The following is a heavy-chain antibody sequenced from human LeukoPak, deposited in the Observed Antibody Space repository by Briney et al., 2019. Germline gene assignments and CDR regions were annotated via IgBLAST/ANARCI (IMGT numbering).Heavy chain of an antibody. Sequence: ASVKVSCKASGYTFTGYYMHWVRQAPGQGLEWMGWINPNSGGTNYAQKFQGRVTMTRDTSISTAYMELSSLRSEDTAVYYCARTYARGKKNNWFDPWGQGTLVTVSS. D-gene: IGHD2-2*01. V-gene: IGHV1-2*02. CDR1: GYTFTGYY. CDR2: INPNSGGT. CDR3: ARTYARGKKNNWFDP. J-gene: IGHJ5*02.